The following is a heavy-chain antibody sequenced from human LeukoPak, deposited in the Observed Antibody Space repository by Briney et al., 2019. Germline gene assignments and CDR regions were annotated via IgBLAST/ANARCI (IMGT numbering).Heavy chain of an antibody. D-gene: IGHD6-13*01. CDR2: IYYSGST. J-gene: IGHJ4*02. Sequence: KASETLSPTCTVSGGSISSYYWSWIRQPPGERLEWIGYIYYSGSTTYNPSLKSRVTISVDTSKNQFSLKLSSVTAADTAVYYCARATAVQEYYFDYWGQGTLVTVSS. V-gene: IGHV4-59*01. CDR1: GGSISSYY. CDR3: ARATAVQEYYFDY.